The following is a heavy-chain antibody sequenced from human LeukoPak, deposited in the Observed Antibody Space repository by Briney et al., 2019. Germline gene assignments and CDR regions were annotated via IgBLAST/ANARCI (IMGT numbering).Heavy chain of an antibody. CDR2: INPNSGGT. D-gene: IGHD2-21*02. CDR3: ARGHCGGDCYPSDY. V-gene: IGHV1-2*02. J-gene: IGHJ4*02. Sequence: ASVKVSCKASGYTFTGYYMHWVRQAPGQALEWMGWINPNSGGTKYAQKFQGRVTMTRDTSISTAYMELSRLRSDDTAVYYCARGHCGGDCYPSDYWGQGTLVTVSS. CDR1: GYTFTGYY.